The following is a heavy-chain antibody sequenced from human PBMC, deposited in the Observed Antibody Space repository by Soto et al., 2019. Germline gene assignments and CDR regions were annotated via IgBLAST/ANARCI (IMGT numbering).Heavy chain of an antibody. Sequence: SETLSLTCAVSGDSLRNYYWIWLRQPPGRGLEWIGFFYNSGTTNYNPSLKSRVTISGDTSKNQFFLSLMSVTAADTAVYYCARDASGRPATYWGQGILVTVSS. V-gene: IGHV4-59*01. CDR2: FYNSGTT. J-gene: IGHJ4*02. D-gene: IGHD3-10*01. CDR1: GDSLRNYY. CDR3: ARDASGRPATY.